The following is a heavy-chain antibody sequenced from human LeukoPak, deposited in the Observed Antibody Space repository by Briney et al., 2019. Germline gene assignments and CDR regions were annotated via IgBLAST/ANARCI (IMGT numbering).Heavy chain of an antibody. J-gene: IGHJ4*02. CDR3: ASLGRDYYDSSGYGHFDY. Sequence: PSETLSLTCTVSGGSISNGDYYWSWIRQPPGKGLEWIGYIYYSGSTYYNPSLKSRVTISVDTSKNQFSLKLSFVTAADTAVYYCASLGRDYYDSSGYGHFDYWGQGTLVTVSS. V-gene: IGHV4-30-4*08. CDR1: GGSISNGDYY. D-gene: IGHD3-22*01. CDR2: IYYSGST.